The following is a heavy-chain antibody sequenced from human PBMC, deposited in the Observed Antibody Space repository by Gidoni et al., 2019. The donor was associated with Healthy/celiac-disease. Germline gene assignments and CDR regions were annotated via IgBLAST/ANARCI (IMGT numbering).Heavy chain of an antibody. CDR2: IWYDGSNK. J-gene: IGHJ6*02. V-gene: IGHV3-33*01. CDR3: ARDRAIPVSMVRGTSGTDYYYNGMDV. D-gene: IGHD3-10*01. Sequence: VAVIWYDGSNKYYADSVKGRFTISRDNSKNTLYLQMNSLRAEDTAVYYCARDRAIPVSMVRGTSGTDYYYNGMDVWGQGTTVTVSS.